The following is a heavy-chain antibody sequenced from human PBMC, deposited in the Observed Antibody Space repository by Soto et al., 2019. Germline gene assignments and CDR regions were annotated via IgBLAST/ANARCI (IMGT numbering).Heavy chain of an antibody. CDR2: INPSGGST. CDR3: ARADYYESSGLYYDY. Sequence: QVQLVQSGAEVKKPGASVKVSCKASGYIFTNHYIHWVRQAPGQGLEWMGIINPSGGSTNYLQKFQGRLTMTRETSTSTVYMELSSLRSEDTAVYFCARADYYESSGLYYDYWGQGTLVTVSS. J-gene: IGHJ4*02. CDR1: GYIFTNHY. V-gene: IGHV1-46*01. D-gene: IGHD3-22*01.